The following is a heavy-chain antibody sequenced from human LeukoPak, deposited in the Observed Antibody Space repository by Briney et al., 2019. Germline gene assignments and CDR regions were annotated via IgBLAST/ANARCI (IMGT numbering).Heavy chain of an antibody. CDR3: AREPPYYYDSKGFDP. CDR1: GYTFTGYY. CDR2: INPNSGGT. D-gene: IGHD3-22*01. J-gene: IGHJ5*02. V-gene: IGHV1-2*02. Sequence: ASVKVSCKASGYTFTGYYMHWVRQAPGQGLEWMGWINPNSGGTNYAQKFQGRVTMTRDTSISTAYMELSRLRSDDTAVYYCAREPPYYYDSKGFDPWGQGTLVTVSS.